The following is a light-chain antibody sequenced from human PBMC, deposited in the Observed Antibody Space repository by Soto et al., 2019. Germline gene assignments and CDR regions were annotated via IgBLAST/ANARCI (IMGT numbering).Light chain of an antibody. Sequence: EIVLTQSPGTLSLSPGERATLSCRASQSVGSSYLAWYQQKPGQAPRLLIYGASSRATGFPDRFSGSGSGTDFTLTISRLEPGDFAVYYCQQYDTSPYTFGQGXXLEIK. CDR2: GAS. J-gene: IGKJ2*01. CDR3: QQYDTSPYT. V-gene: IGKV3-20*01. CDR1: QSVGSSY.